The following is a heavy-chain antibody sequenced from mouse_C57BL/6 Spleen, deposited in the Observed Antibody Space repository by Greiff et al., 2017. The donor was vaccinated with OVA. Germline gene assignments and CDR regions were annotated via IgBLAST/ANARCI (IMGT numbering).Heavy chain of an antibody. CDR3: AKPVVEGYFDV. CDR2: IWRGGST. J-gene: IGHJ1*03. D-gene: IGHD1-1*01. CDR1: GFSLTSYG. Sequence: VQLQESGPGLVQPSQSLSITCTVSGFSLTSYGVHWVRQSPGKGLEWLGVIWRGGSTDYNAAFMSRMSITKDNSKSHVFFKMTSLQAYDTARYYCAKPVVEGYFDVWGTGTTVTVSS. V-gene: IGHV2-5*01.